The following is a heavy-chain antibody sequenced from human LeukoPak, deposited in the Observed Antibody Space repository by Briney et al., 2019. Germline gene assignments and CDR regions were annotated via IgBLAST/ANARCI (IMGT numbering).Heavy chain of an antibody. J-gene: IGHJ4*02. CDR3: ARDKAPRYTYGLGH. CDR1: GYTFITYG. D-gene: IGHD5-18*01. CDR2: ISPYDGST. V-gene: IGHV1-18*01. Sequence: GASVKVSCKASGYTFITYGINWVRQPPGQGLEWMGWISPYDGSTNFAQNLQGRVTMTTDSITSTAFMELRSLRFEDTALYYCARDKAPRYTYGLGHWGQGTLVTVSS.